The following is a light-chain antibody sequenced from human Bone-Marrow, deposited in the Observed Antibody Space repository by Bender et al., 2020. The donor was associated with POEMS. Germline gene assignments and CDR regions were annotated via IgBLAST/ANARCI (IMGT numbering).Light chain of an antibody. J-gene: IGLJ3*02. Sequence: QSALTQPASVSGSPGQSITISCTGTSSDVGDYNYVSWYQHSPGQAPKLMIYEVSHPPSGVSNRFSASKSGNTASLTISGLQAEDEADYYCSSYTSRNSWVFGGGTKLTVL. CDR1: SSDVGDYNY. CDR3: SSYTSRNSWV. CDR2: EVS. V-gene: IGLV2-14*01.